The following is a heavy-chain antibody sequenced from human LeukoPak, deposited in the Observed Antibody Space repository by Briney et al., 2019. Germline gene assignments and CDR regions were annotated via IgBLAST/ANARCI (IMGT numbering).Heavy chain of an antibody. J-gene: IGHJ4*02. CDR3: AKDLVGANSPLYFDY. Sequence: GGSLRLSCAASGFTFKNYEMNWVRQAPGKGLEWVAFIRYDGSNKYYADSVKGRFTISRDNSKNTLYLQMNSLRAEDTAVYYCAKDLVGANSPLYFDYWGQGTLVTVSS. CDR1: GFTFKNYE. V-gene: IGHV3-30*02. CDR2: IRYDGSNK. D-gene: IGHD1-26*01.